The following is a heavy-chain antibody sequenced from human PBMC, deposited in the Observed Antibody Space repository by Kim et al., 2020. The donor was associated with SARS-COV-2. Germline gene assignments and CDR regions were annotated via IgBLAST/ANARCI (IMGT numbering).Heavy chain of an antibody. V-gene: IGHV3-9*01. CDR2: ISWNSGSI. D-gene: IGHD5-18*01. CDR3: AKDISHRIVDTARDDAFDI. J-gene: IGHJ3*02. CDR1: GFTFGDYA. Sequence: GGSLRLSCAASGFTFGDYAMHWVRQAPGKGLEWVSGISWNSGSIGYADSVKGRFTISRDNAKNSLYLQMNSLRAEDTALYYCAKDISHRIVDTARDDAFDIWGQGTMVTVSS.